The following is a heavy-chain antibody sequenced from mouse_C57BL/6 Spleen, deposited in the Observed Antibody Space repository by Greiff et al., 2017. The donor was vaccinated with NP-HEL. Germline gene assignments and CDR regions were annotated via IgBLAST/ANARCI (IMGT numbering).Heavy chain of an antibody. J-gene: IGHJ3*01. CDR2: IYPRSGNT. CDR1: GYTFTSYG. V-gene: IGHV1-81*01. Sequence: QVQLQQSGAELARPGASVKLSCKASGYTFTSYGISWVKQRTGQGLEWIGEIYPRSGNTYYNEKFKGKATLTADKSSSTAYMELRSLTSEDSAVYFCARESTTVRLAYWGQGTLVTVSA. CDR3: ARESTTVRLAY. D-gene: IGHD1-1*01.